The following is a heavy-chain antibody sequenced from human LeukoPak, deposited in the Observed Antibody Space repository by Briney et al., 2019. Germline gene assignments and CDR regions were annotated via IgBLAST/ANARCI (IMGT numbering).Heavy chain of an antibody. CDR2: IYTSEST. J-gene: IGHJ4*02. D-gene: IGHD2-2*01. V-gene: IGHV4-61*02. CDR1: GVPISSGSYY. Sequence: SETLSLTCTVSGVPISSGSYYWSWIRQPAGKGLEWIGRIYTSESTNYNPSLKRRVTISVDTSNNQFSLKLSSVPAADTAVYYCARTIVVVPAARINYLDYWGQGTLVTVSS. CDR3: ARTIVVVPAARINYLDY.